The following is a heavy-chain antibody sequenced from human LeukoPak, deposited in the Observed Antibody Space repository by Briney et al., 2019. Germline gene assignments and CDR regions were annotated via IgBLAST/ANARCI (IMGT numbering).Heavy chain of an antibody. V-gene: IGHV3-23*01. CDR2: ISGSGGST. CDR3: VKLRVLVTAVVAPDCDY. J-gene: IGHJ4*02. Sequence: PGGSLRLSCAASGFTFSSYAMSWVRQAPGKGLEWVSAISGSGGSTYYADSVKGRFTISRDNSKNTLYLQMNSLRAEDTAVYSCVKLRVLVTAVVAPDCDYWGQGTLVTVSS. CDR1: GFTFSSYA. D-gene: IGHD2-21*02.